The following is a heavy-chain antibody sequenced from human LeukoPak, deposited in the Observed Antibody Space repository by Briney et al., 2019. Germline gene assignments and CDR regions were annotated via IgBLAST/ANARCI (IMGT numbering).Heavy chain of an antibody. V-gene: IGHV4-38-2*01. CDR2: MYHTGST. Sequence: SETLSLTCAVSGYSISSGYYWGWIRQPPGKGLEWIGSMYHTGSTYYNPSLKSRVTISVDTSKNQFSLKLSSVTAAVTAVYYCARVRVEMTTNDAFDIWGQGTMVTVSS. CDR1: GYSISSGYY. D-gene: IGHD5-24*01. CDR3: ARVRVEMTTNDAFDI. J-gene: IGHJ3*02.